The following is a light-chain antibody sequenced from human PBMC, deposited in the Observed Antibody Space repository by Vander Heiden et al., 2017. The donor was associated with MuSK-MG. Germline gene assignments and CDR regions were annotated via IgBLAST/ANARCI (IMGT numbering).Light chain of an antibody. Sequence: SSLPDPASVSRSPEPSIPISPTGTSSDVGGYHVVYWYQQHPGTAPKRIIYDVSNRPLGVSNRFSGSKSGNTALLTISGLQAGDEDDYYCGSYNSSITLVFGGGTKLTVL. CDR2: DVS. V-gene: IGLV2-14*03. CDR1: SSDVGGYHV. CDR3: GSYNSSITLV. J-gene: IGLJ2*01.